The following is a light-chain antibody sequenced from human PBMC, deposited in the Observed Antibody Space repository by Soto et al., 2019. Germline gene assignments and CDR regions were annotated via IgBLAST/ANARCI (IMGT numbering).Light chain of an antibody. CDR3: AAWDDSLNGFYV. CDR1: SSNIGSNT. CDR2: SNN. V-gene: IGLV1-44*01. J-gene: IGLJ1*01. Sequence: LTQPPSASGTPGQRVTISCSGSSSNIGSNTVSWYQQLPGTAPKLLIYSNNRRPSGVPERFSGSNSGTSASLAISGLQSEDEADYYCAAWDDSLNGFYVFGTGTKVTVL.